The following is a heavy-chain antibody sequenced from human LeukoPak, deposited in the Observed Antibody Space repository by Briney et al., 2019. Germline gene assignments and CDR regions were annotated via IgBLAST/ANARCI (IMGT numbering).Heavy chain of an antibody. CDR3: AKVSGSLRESWFDP. D-gene: IGHD1-26*01. CDR1: GYTFTSYG. V-gene: IGHV1-18*01. J-gene: IGHJ5*02. CDR2: ISAYNGNT. Sequence: ASVKVSCKASGYTFTSYGISWVRQAPGQGLEWTGWISAYNGNTNYAQKLQGRVTMTTDTSTSTAYMELRSLRSDDTAVYYCAKVSGSLRESWFDPWGQGTLVTVSS.